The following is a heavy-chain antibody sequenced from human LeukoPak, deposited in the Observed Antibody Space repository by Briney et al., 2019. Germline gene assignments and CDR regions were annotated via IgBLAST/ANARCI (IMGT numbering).Heavy chain of an antibody. J-gene: IGHJ1*01. V-gene: IGHV4-59*01. CDR1: GGSFSGYY. CDR3: ARDGRGQHIEH. Sequence: SETLSLTCAVYGGSFSGYYWSWIRQPPGKGLEWIGYIYYSGSTNYNPSLKSRVTISVDTSKNQFSLKLSSVTAADTAVYYCARDGRGQHIEHWGQGTLVTVSS. CDR2: IYYSGST. D-gene: IGHD2-21*01.